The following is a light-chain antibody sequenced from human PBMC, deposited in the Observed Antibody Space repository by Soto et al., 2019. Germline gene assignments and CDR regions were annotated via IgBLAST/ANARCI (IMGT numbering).Light chain of an antibody. V-gene: IGLV2-11*01. J-gene: IGLJ2*01. CDR2: DVS. Sequence: QSALTQPRSVSGSPRQSVTISCTGTSSDVGGYNYVSWYQHHPGKAPKLMIYDVSKRPSGVPDRFSGSKSGNTASLTISGLQAEDEADYHCCSYGGRLVIFGGGTKLTVL. CDR1: SSDVGGYNY. CDR3: CSYGGRLVI.